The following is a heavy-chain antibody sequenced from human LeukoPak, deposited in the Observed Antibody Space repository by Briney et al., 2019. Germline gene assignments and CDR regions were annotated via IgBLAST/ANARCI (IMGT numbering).Heavy chain of an antibody. CDR1: GFTFSSYS. D-gene: IGHD2-15*01. CDR3: ASAPIGYCSGGSCFH. CDR2: ISSSSSYI. Sequence: GGSLRLSCAASGFTFSSYSMNWVRQAPGKGLEWVSSISSSSSYIYYADSVKGRFTISRGNAKNSLYLQMNSLRAEDTAVYHCASAPIGYCSGGSCFHWGQGTLVTVSS. V-gene: IGHV3-21*01. J-gene: IGHJ4*02.